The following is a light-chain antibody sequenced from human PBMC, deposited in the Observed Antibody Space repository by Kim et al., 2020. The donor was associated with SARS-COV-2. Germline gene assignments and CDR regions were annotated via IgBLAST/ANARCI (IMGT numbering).Light chain of an antibody. CDR1: KWGDKY. V-gene: IGLV3-1*01. CDR2: QDS. CDR3: QAWDSSTDVV. Sequence: VSPGQTASITCSGDKWGDKYACWYQQKRGQSPVLVIYQDSKRPSGSPERFSGSNSGNTATLTISGTQAMDEADYYCQAWDSSTDVVFGGGTQLTVL. J-gene: IGLJ2*01.